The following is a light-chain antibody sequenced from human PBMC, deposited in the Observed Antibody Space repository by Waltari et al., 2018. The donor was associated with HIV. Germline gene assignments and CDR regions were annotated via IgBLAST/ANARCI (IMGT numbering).Light chain of an antibody. Sequence: QSVLTQPPSASGTPGQRVTISCSGGSSNIGRDTVHLYQHLPGTAPKLLIDNTNRRHSGVPDRFSGYKSGTSASLAISGLQSEDEADYYCASWDGSLNGWVFGGGTKLTVL. CDR3: ASWDGSLNGWV. CDR1: SSNIGRDT. J-gene: IGLJ3*02. V-gene: IGLV1-44*01. CDR2: NTN.